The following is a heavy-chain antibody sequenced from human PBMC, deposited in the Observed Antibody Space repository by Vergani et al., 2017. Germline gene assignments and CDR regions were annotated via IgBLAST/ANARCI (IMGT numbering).Heavy chain of an antibody. Sequence: EVQLVESGGGLVQPGGSLRLSCAASGFTFSSYWMHWVRQAPGKGLVWVSSINSDGSSTSYADYVKGRFTIYRDNAKNTLYLQMNSLRAEDTAVYSGARVLATMVRGVIANGLFDPWGQGTLVTVSS. J-gene: IGHJ5*02. CDR1: GFTFSSYW. CDR3: ARVLATMVRGVIANGLFDP. D-gene: IGHD3-10*01. CDR2: INSDGSST. V-gene: IGHV3-74*01.